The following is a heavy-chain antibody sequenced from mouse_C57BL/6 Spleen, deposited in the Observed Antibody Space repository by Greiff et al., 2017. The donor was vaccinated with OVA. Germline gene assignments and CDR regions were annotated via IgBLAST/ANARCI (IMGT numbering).Heavy chain of an antibody. J-gene: IGHJ2*01. CDR2: ISGGGGNT. CDR1: GFTFSSYT. D-gene: IGHD2-4*01. CDR3: ARHGYYDYDGALDY. Sequence: EVKLLESGGGLVKPGGSLKLSCAASGFTFSSYTMSWVRQTPEKRLEWVATISGGGGNTYYPDSVKGRFTISRDNAKNTLYLQMSSLRSEDTALYYCARHGYYDYDGALDYWGQGTTLTVSS. V-gene: IGHV5-9*01.